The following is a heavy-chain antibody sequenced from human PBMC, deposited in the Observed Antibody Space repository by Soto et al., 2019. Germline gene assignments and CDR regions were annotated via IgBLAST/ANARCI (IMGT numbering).Heavy chain of an antibody. V-gene: IGHV4-34*01. D-gene: IGHD3-22*01. Sequence: SETLSLTCAVYGGSFSGYYWSWIRQPPGKGLEWIGEINHSGSTNYNPSLKSRVIISVDTSKNQFSLKLSSVTAADTAVYYCASTGYDSSGRWGQGTLVTVSS. J-gene: IGHJ4*02. CDR1: GGSFSGYY. CDR3: ASTGYDSSGR. CDR2: INHSGST.